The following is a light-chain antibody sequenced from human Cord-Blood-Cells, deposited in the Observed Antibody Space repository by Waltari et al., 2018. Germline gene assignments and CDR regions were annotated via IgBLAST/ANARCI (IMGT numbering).Light chain of an antibody. V-gene: IGKV4-1*01. CDR3: QQYYSTPT. CDR2: WAA. CDR1: QSVLYSSNNKNY. Sequence: DIVMTQSPDSLAVSLGERATINCKSSQSVLYSSNNKNYLAWYQQKPGQPPKRLIYWAATRESGVPDRFSGSGSWTYFTLTISSLQAEDVAVYYCQQYYSTPTFGQGTKVEIK. J-gene: IGKJ1*01.